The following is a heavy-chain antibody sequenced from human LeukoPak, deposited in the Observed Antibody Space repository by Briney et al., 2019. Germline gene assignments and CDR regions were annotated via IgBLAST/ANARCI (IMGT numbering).Heavy chain of an antibody. CDR2: IFPGDSDP. V-gene: IGHV5-51*01. Sequence: GESLKISCKGSGYTFTNYWIGWVRQMPGRGLEWMGIIFPGDSDPRYSPSFQGQVTISADKSMSTAYLQWSSLTASDTAMYYCARRSGTYFGTTGYLYFFDYWGQGTLVTVSS. CDR1: GYTFTNYW. CDR3: ARRSGTYFGTTGYLYFFDY. J-gene: IGHJ4*02. D-gene: IGHD3-22*01.